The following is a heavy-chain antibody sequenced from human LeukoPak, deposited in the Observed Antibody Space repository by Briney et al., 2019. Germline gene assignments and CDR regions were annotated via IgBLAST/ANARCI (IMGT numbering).Heavy chain of an antibody. J-gene: IGHJ3*02. CDR2: IGTAGDT. CDR1: GFTFSSYD. Sequence: PGGSLRLSCAASGFTFSSYDMHWVRQATGKGLEWVSAIGTAGDTYYPGSVKGRFTISRENAKNSLYLQMNGLRAGDTAVYYCAREAVALAFDIWGQGTMVTVSS. CDR3: AREAVALAFDI. V-gene: IGHV3-13*04. D-gene: IGHD6-19*01.